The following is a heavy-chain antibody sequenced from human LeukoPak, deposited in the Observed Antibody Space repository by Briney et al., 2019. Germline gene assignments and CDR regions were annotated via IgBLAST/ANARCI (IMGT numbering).Heavy chain of an antibody. CDR3: ASPYYYDSSGYSFVY. CDR1: GGTFSSYA. J-gene: IGHJ4*02. V-gene: IGHV1-69*04. D-gene: IGHD3-22*01. Sequence: SVTVSCKASGGTFSSYAISWVRQAPGQGLGWMGRIIPILGIANYAQKFQGRVTITADKSTSTAYMELSSLRSEDTAVYYCASPYYYDSSGYSFVYWGQGTLVTVSS. CDR2: IIPILGIA.